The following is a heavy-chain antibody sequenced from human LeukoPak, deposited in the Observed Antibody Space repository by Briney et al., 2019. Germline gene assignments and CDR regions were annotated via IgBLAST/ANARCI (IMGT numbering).Heavy chain of an antibody. CDR2: INHSRST. V-gene: IGHV4-34*01. Sequence: PSETLSLTCAVYGGFFGGYYWSWIRQPPGKGLGWIGEINHSRSTNYNPSLKSPVTISVATSKNQFSLKLSSVTAADTAVYYCARSGYSSSWYRSWFDPWGQGTLVTVSS. CDR1: GGFFGGYY. CDR3: ARSGYSSSWYRSWFDP. J-gene: IGHJ5*02. D-gene: IGHD6-13*01.